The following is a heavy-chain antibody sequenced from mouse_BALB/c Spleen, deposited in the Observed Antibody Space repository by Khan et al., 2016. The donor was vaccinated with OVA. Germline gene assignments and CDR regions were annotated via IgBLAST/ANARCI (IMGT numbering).Heavy chain of an antibody. Sequence: QIQLVQSGPELKKPGETVRISCKASGYTFTTAGIQWVQKMPGKGSKWIGWINTHSGVPKYAEDFKGRFAFSLEISVNTAYLQITNLKNDDTVTYCCARGGAAYYRNDGGAMEYWGQGTSVTVSS. J-gene: IGHJ4*01. V-gene: IGHV9-4*02. CDR1: GYTFTTAG. CDR3: ARGGAAYYRNDGGAMEY. D-gene: IGHD2-14*01. CDR2: INTHSGVP.